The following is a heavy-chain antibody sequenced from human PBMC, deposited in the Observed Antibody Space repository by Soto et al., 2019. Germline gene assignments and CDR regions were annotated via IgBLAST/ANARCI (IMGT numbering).Heavy chain of an antibody. CDR1: GGSFSGYY. J-gene: IGHJ4*02. CDR3: ATDGGYYGSGSYYKY. D-gene: IGHD3-10*01. V-gene: IGHV4-34*01. Sequence: QVQLQQWGAGLLKPSETLSLTCAVYGGSFSGYYWSWIRQPPGKGLEWIGEINHSGSTNYNPSLKSRVTISVDTSKNQFSLKLSSVTAADTAVYYCATDGGYYGSGSYYKYWGQGTLVTVSS. CDR2: INHSGST.